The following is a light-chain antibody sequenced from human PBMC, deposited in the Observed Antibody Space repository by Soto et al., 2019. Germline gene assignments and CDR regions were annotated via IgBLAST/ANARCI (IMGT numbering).Light chain of an antibody. Sequence: QSALTQPPSASRSPGQSVTISCTGTSSDVGDYNYVSWYQQHPGKAPKLMIYEVSKRPSGVPYRFSGSKSGNTASLTVSGLQAEDEADYYCVSYAGSNNLYVFGTGTKLTVL. CDR1: SSDVGDYNY. V-gene: IGLV2-8*02. CDR3: VSYAGSNNLYV. CDR2: EVS. J-gene: IGLJ1*01.